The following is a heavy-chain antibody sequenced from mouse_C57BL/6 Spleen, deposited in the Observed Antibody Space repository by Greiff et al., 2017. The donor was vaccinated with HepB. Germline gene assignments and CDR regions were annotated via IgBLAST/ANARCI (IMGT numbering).Heavy chain of an antibody. CDR3: ARDPYGNFAY. CDR1: GFTFSSYA. D-gene: IGHD2-1*01. CDR2: ISDGGSYT. J-gene: IGHJ3*01. V-gene: IGHV5-4*01. Sequence: DVMLVESGGGLVKPGGSLKLSCAASGFTFSSYAMSWVRQTPEKRLEWVATISDGGSYTYYPDNVKGRFTISRDNAKNNLYLQMSHLKSEDTAMYYCARDPYGNFAYWGQGTLVTVSA.